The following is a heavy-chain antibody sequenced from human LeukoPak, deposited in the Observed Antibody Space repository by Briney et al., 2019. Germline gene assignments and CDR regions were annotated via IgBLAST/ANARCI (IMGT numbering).Heavy chain of an antibody. CDR2: ISYDGSNK. CDR3: AREGRAYYFDY. CDR1: GFTFSSYA. V-gene: IGHV3-30-3*01. D-gene: IGHD2-15*01. Sequence: GGSLRLSCAASGFTFSSYAMHWVRQAPGKGLGRGAVISYDGSNKYYADSVKGRFTISRDNSKNTLYLQMNSLRAEDTAVYYCAREGRAYYFDYWGQGTLVTVSS. J-gene: IGHJ4*02.